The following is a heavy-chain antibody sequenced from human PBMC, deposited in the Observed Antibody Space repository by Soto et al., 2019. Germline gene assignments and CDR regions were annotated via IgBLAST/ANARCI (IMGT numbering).Heavy chain of an antibody. CDR2: ISGSGGST. V-gene: IGHV3-23*01. J-gene: IGHJ4*02. Sequence: GGSLRLSCAASGFTFSSYAMSWVRQAPGKGLEWVSAISGSGGSTYYADSVKGRFTISRDNSKNTLYLQMNSLRAEDTAVYYCAKVGVTRWGSGYPYYFDYWGQGTLVTVSS. CDR3: AKVGVTRWGSGYPYYFDY. D-gene: IGHD3-22*01. CDR1: GFTFSSYA.